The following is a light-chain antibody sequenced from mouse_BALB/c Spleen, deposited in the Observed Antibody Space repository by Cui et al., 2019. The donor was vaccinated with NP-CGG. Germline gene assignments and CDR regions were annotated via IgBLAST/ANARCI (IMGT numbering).Light chain of an antibody. CDR3: ALWYSNHWV. V-gene: IGLV1*01. CDR1: TAAVTTNNY. J-gene: IGLJ1*01. Sequence: QAVVTQESARTTPPGETVTLTCRSSTAAVTTNNYANWVQEKPDHLFTGLIGGTNNRVPGVPARFSGSLIGDKAALTITGAQTEDEAIYFCALWYSNHWVFGGGTKLTVL. CDR2: GTN.